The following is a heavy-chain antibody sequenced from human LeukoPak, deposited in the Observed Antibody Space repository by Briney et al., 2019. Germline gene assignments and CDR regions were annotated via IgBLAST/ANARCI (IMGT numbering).Heavy chain of an antibody. Sequence: ASVKVSCKASGYTFTGYYMNWVRQAPGQGLEWMGWINPDSGGTNYAQKFQGRDTMTRDTSISTAYMELSRLRSDDTAVYYCARVREYYGSGGWFDPWGQGTLVTVSS. CDR3: ARVREYYGSGGWFDP. D-gene: IGHD3-10*01. CDR2: INPDSGGT. CDR1: GYTFTGYY. V-gene: IGHV1-2*02. J-gene: IGHJ5*02.